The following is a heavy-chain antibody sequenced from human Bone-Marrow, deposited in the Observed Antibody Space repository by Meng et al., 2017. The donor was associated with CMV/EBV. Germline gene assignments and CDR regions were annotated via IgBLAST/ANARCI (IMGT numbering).Heavy chain of an antibody. CDR2: IKSKPNGETT. V-gene: IGHV3-15*01. D-gene: IGHD1-26*01. Sequence: GGSLRLSCAASGFTFSNAWMTWVRQAPGKGLEWVGLIKSKPNGETTDYAAPVKGRFSVSRDDAKNTVYLQMNSLKIEDTAVYYCTTVKLGAFLNYWGQGTLVTVSS. CDR3: TTVKLGAFLNY. J-gene: IGHJ4*02. CDR1: GFTFSNAW.